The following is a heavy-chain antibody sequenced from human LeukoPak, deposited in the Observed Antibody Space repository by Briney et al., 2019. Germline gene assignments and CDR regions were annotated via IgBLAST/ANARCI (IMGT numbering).Heavy chain of an antibody. CDR3: ARDPYDGYCSSTSCYGFDY. J-gene: IGHJ4*02. CDR1: GFTFSSYW. Sequence: PGGSLRLSCAASGFTFSSYWMSWVRQAPGKGLEWVANINEDGGQKHYVDSVKGRLTISRDNAKNSLFLEVNSLRAEDTAVYYCARDPYDGYCSSTSCYGFDYWGQGTLVTVSS. V-gene: IGHV3-7*01. D-gene: IGHD2-2*01. CDR2: INEDGGQK.